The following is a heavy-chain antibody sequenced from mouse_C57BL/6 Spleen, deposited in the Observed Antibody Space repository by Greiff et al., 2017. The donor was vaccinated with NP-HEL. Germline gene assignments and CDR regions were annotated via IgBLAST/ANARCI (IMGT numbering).Heavy chain of an antibody. J-gene: IGHJ1*01. V-gene: IGHV1-52*01. D-gene: IGHD1-1*01. CDR1: GYAFTRYW. CDR3: ARAGRGWYLDD. Sequence: VQLQQSGAELVRPGASVKLSCKASGYAFTRYWMHWVKQRPVQGLEWIGNIYPSDRDTHYNAKFKDKATLTVDKSSSTSYMQLSSLTSEDSAVYYCARAGRGWYLDDWGQGTTLTVSS. CDR2: IYPSDRDT.